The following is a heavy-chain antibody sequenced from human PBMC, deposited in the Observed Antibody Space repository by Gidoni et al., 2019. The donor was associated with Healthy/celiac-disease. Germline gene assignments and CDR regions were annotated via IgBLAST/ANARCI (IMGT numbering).Heavy chain of an antibody. CDR2: IYTSGST. J-gene: IGHJ5*02. CDR3: ARDVKRKANYYGWFDP. V-gene: IGHV4-4*07. Sequence: LEWIGRIYTSGSTNYNPSLKSRVTMSVDTSKNQFSLKLSSVTAADTAVYYCARDVKRKANYYGWFDPWGQGTLVTVSS. D-gene: IGHD3-22*01.